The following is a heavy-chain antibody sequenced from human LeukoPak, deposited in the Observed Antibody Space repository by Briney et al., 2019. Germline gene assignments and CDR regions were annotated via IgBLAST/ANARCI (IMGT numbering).Heavy chain of an antibody. J-gene: IGHJ5*02. D-gene: IGHD3-10*01. CDR3: ARGKITMVRGVIRVWFDP. Sequence: PSETLSLTCAVYGGSFSGYYWSWIRQPPGKGLEWSGEINHSGSTNYNPSLKSRVPISVDTAKNQFSLKLSSVTAADTAVYYYARGKITMVRGVIRVWFDPWGQGTLVTVSS. V-gene: IGHV4-34*01. CDR1: GGSFSGYY. CDR2: INHSGST.